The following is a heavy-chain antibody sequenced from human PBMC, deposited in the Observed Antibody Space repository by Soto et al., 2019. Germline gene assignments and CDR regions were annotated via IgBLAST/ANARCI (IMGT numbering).Heavy chain of an antibody. V-gene: IGHV3-74*01. J-gene: IGHJ4*02. D-gene: IGHD5-18*01. CDR1: GFTFSSYW. CDR2: INSDGSAT. CDR3: ATLNSFGSDY. Sequence: GGSLRLSCAASGFTFSSYWMHWVRQTAGKGLVWVSQINSDGSATRYTDSVKGRFTISRDNAKNTVYLQMNSLRAEDTAVYYCATLNSFGSDYWGQGTLVTVSS.